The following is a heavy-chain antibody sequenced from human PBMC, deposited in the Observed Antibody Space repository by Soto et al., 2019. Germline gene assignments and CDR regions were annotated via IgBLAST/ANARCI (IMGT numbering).Heavy chain of an antibody. J-gene: IGHJ4*02. CDR3: AKGHDYGDYGDYFDY. CDR2: ISGSGGST. V-gene: IGHV3-23*01. CDR1: GFTFSSYA. D-gene: IGHD4-17*01. Sequence: GGSLRLSCAASGFTFSSYAMSWVRQAPGKGLEWVSAISGSGGSTYYADSVKGRFTISRDNSKNTLYLQMNSLRAEDTAVYYCAKGHDYGDYGDYFDYWGQGTLVTVSS.